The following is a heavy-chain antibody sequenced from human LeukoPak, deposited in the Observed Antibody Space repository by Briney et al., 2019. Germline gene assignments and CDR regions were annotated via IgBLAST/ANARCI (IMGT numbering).Heavy chain of an antibody. V-gene: IGHV3-30-3*01. Sequence: PGGALELSCAASGFPFSSYAMHRGRQAPGKGLEWVAVISYDGSNKYYADSVKGRFTISRDNSKNTLYLQMNSLRAEDTAVYYCARDLTDWGQGTLVTVSS. CDR3: ARDLTD. CDR1: GFPFSSYA. J-gene: IGHJ4*02. CDR2: ISYDGSNK.